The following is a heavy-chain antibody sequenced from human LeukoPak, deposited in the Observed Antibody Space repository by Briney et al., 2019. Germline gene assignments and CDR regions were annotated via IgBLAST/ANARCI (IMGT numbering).Heavy chain of an antibody. CDR3: ARAAPNYDILTGFNYYYGMDV. CDR2: IIPILGIA. D-gene: IGHD3-9*01. J-gene: IGHJ6*02. Sequence: SVKVSCKASGGTFSSYAISWVRQAPGQGLEWMGRIIPILGIANYAQKFQGRVTITADKSTSTAYMELSSLRSEDTAVYYCARAAPNYDILTGFNYYYGMDVWGQGTTVTVFS. CDR1: GGTFSSYA. V-gene: IGHV1-69*04.